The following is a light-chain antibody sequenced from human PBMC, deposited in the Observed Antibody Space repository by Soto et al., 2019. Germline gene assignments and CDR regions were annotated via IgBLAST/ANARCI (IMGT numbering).Light chain of an antibody. J-gene: IGLJ1*01. CDR2: EVS. CDR1: SSDVCGYNY. V-gene: IGLV2-14*01. CDR3: SSYTSTSRYV. Sequence: QSVLTQPASVSGSPGQSLTISCTGTSSDVCGYNYVSWYQQHPGKAPKLMIYEVSNRPSGVSNRFSGSKSGNTASLTISGLPAEHEADYYCSSYTSTSRYVFGTGTKVTVL.